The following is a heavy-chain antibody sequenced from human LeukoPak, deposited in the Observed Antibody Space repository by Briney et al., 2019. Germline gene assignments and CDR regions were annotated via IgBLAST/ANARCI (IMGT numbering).Heavy chain of an antibody. V-gene: IGHV1-3*03. J-gene: IGHJ4*02. CDR3: ARLYGSGSYFGY. CDR1: GYTFTSYA. Sequence: ASVKVSCKASGYTFTSYARHWVRQAPGQRLEWMGWINAGNGNTKYSQEFQGRVTMTRDTSTSTVYMELSSLRSEDTAVYYCARLYGSGSYFGYWGQGTLVTVSS. D-gene: IGHD3-10*01. CDR2: INAGNGNT.